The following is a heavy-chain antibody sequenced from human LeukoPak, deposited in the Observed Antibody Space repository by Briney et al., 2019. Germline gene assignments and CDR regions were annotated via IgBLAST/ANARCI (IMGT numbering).Heavy chain of an antibody. D-gene: IGHD2-2*02. Sequence: GGSLRLSCAASGFTFSSYAMHWVRQAPGKGLEWVAVISYDGSNKYYADSVKGRFTISRDNSKNTLYLQMNSLRAEDTAVYYCAKGVPLSLNDIVVVPAAISGAFDIWGQGTMVTVSS. CDR3: AKGVPLSLNDIVVVPAAISGAFDI. J-gene: IGHJ3*02. V-gene: IGHV3-30-3*01. CDR1: GFTFSSYA. CDR2: ISYDGSNK.